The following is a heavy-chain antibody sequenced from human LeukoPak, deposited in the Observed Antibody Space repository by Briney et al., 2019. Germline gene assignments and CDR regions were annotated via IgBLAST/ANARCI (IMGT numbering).Heavy chain of an antibody. D-gene: IGHD3-3*01. CDR3: ARDQDYDFWSGYYYPTYYFDY. Sequence: GGSLRLSCAASGFTFSSYWMSWVRPAPGKGLEWVANIKQDGSEKYYVDSVKGRFTISRDNAKNSLYLQMNSLRAEDTAVYYCARDQDYDFWSGYYYPTYYFDYWGQGTLVTVSS. CDR2: IKQDGSEK. J-gene: IGHJ4*02. CDR1: GFTFSSYW. V-gene: IGHV3-7*01.